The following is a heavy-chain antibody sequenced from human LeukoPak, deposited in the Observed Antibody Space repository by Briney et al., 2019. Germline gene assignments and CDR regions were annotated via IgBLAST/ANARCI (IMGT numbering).Heavy chain of an antibody. D-gene: IGHD1-1*01. J-gene: IGHJ5*02. V-gene: IGHV3-30*02. CDR2: IQYDGIPK. Sequence: GGSLRLSCAASGFTFSSYSMNWVRQAPGKGLEWLAFIQYDGIPKYYADSVKGRFTISRVNSKNTVYLQMNTLRVEDTAVYYCAREESTERIHALDPWGQGTLVTVSA. CDR1: GFTFSSYS. CDR3: AREESTERIHALDP.